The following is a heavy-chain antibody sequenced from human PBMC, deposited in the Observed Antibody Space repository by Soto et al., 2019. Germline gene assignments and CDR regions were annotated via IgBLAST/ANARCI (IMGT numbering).Heavy chain of an antibody. J-gene: IGHJ5*02. V-gene: IGHV4-39*01. Sequence: QLQLQESGPGLVKPSETLSLTCTVSGGSISSSSYYWGWIRQPPGKGLEWIGSIYYSGSTYYNPSLKSRVTISVDTSKNQFSLKLSSVTAADTAVYYCARGSLWSGYFVPWGQGTLVTVSS. CDR3: ARGSLWSGYFVP. CDR1: GGSISSSSYY. D-gene: IGHD3-3*01. CDR2: IYYSGST.